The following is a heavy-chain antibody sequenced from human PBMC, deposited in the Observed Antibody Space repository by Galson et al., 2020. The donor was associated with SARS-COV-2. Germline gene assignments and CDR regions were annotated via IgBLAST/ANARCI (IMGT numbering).Heavy chain of an antibody. CDR3: ARDFGTALDPNYYFDY. CDR1: GGSIGSAGYY. D-gene: IGHD3-16*01. Sequence: ETSETLSLTCTFSGGSIGSAGYYWAWIRQLPGKGLEWIGYIYYSGSTYYNPSLQSRVTISIDTSRHQFSLELGSVTAADTAMYFCARDFGTALDPNYYFDYWCQGTLVTVSS. CDR2: IYYSGST. J-gene: IGHJ4*02. V-gene: IGHV4-31*03.